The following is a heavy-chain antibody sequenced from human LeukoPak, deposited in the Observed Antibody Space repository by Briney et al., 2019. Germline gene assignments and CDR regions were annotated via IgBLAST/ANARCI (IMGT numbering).Heavy chain of an antibody. Sequence: GRSLRLSCAASGFTFSSYGMHWVRQAPGKGLEWVAVIWYDGSNKYYADSVKGRFTISRDNSKNTLYLQMNSLRAEDTAMYYCARSAGPVTVVVAATQPHHYYMDVWGKGPRSPSP. CDR1: GFTFSSYG. CDR2: IWYDGSNK. CDR3: ARSAGPVTVVVAATQPHHYYMDV. D-gene: IGHD2-15*01. J-gene: IGHJ6*03. V-gene: IGHV3-33*01.